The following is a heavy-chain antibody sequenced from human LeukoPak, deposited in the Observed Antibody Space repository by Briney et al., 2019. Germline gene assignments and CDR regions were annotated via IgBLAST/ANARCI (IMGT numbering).Heavy chain of an antibody. V-gene: IGHV3-30-3*01. CDR3: ARGGLYYYDSSGYDDAFDI. CDR1: GFTFSSYA. Sequence: GGSLRLSCAASGFTFSSYAMHWVRQAPGKGLEWVAVISYDGSNKYYADSVKGRFTISRDNSKNTLYLQMNSLIAEDTAVYYCARGGLYYYDSSGYDDAFDIWGQGTMVTVSS. CDR2: ISYDGSNK. J-gene: IGHJ3*02. D-gene: IGHD3-22*01.